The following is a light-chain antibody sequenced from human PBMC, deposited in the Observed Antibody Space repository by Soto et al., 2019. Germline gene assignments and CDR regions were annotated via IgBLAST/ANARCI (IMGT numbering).Light chain of an antibody. CDR2: AAS. CDR3: QKYNSAPHT. Sequence: DIQMTQSPSSLSASVGDRVTITCRASQGIANYLAWYQQKPGKVPKLLIYAASTLQSGVPSRFSGSGSGTDFTVTISSLQPEDVATYYCQKYNSAPHTFGQRTKLEIK. CDR1: QGIANY. V-gene: IGKV1-27*01. J-gene: IGKJ2*01.